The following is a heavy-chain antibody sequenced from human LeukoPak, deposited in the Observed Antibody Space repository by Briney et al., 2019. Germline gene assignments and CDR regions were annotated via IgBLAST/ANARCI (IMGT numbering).Heavy chain of an antibody. CDR1: GFTFSSYG. J-gene: IGHJ3*02. D-gene: IGHD6-19*01. CDR3: ASATFKDQWLVLGAFDI. CDR2: ISSNGGST. Sequence: GGSLRLSCAASGFTFSSYGMHWVRQAPGKGLEYVSAISSNGGSTYYANSVKGRFTISRDNSKNTLYLQMGSLRAEDMAVYYCASATFKDQWLVLGAFDIWGQGTMVTVSS. V-gene: IGHV3-64*01.